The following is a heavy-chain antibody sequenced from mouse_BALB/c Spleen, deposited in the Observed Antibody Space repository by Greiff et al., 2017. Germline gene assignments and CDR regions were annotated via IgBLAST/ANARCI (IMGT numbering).Heavy chain of an antibody. J-gene: IGHJ3*01. D-gene: IGHD1-1*01. Sequence: EVMLVESGGGLVKPGGSLKLSCAASGFTFSSYTMSWVRQTPEKRLEWVATISSGGSYTYYPDSVKGRFTISSDNAKNTLYLQMSSLKSEDTAMYYCTREGHYYGSSPAWFAYWGQGTLVTVSA. V-gene: IGHV5-6-4*01. CDR1: GFTFSSYT. CDR3: TREGHYYGSSPAWFAY. CDR2: ISSGGSYT.